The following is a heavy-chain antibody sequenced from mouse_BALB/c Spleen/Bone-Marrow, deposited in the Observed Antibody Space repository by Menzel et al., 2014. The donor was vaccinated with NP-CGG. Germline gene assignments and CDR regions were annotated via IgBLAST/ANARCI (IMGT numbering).Heavy chain of an antibody. V-gene: IGHV1S29*02. J-gene: IGHJ4*01. CDR3: TRREYGNYGYAMGY. Sequence: SGPELVKPGASVKISCKASGYTFTDYNMHWVKQSHGKSLEWIGYIYPYNGGTGYNQKFKSKATLAVDNSSSTAYMGLRSLTSEDSAVYYCTRREYGNYGYAMGYWGQGTSATVSS. CDR2: IYPYNGGT. CDR1: GYTFTDYN. D-gene: IGHD2-10*02.